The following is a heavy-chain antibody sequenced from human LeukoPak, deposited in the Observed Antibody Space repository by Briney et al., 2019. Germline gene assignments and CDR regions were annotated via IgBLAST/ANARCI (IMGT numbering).Heavy chain of an antibody. CDR1: GFTFSTYE. J-gene: IGHJ4*02. CDR2: ISSSGSTI. CDR3: AKDWDQLLYYFDY. Sequence: GGSLRLSCAASGFTFSTYEMNWVRQAPGKGLEGVAYISSSGSTIYYADTVKGRFTISRDNAKNSLYLQMNSLRAEDTAVYYCAKDWDQLLYYFDYWGQGTLVTVSS. V-gene: IGHV3-48*03. D-gene: IGHD2-2*01.